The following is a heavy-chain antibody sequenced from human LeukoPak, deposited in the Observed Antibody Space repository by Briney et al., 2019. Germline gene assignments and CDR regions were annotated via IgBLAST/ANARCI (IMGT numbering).Heavy chain of an antibody. CDR1: GGSFSGYY. V-gene: IGHV4-34*01. D-gene: IGHD1-1*01. CDR2: INHSGST. CDR3: ARHDPGTERFRNANFDY. Sequence: SETLSLTCAVYGGSFSGYYWSWIRQPPGKGLEWIGEINHSGSTNYNPSLKSRVTISVDTSKNQFSLKLSSVTAADTAVYYCARHDPGTERFRNANFDYWGQGTLVTVSS. J-gene: IGHJ4*02.